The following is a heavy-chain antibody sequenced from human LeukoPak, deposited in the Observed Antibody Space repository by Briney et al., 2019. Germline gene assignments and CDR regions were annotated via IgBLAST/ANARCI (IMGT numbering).Heavy chain of an antibody. Sequence: GGSLRLSCAASRFTFSDYYMSWIRQAPGKGLEWVSYISSSGSTIYYADSVKGRFTISRGNAKNSLYLQMNSLRAEDTAVYYCATAKGATSKIDIWGQGTMVTVSS. J-gene: IGHJ3*02. CDR2: ISSSGSTI. CDR3: ATAKGATSKIDI. D-gene: IGHD1-26*01. CDR1: RFTFSDYY. V-gene: IGHV3-11*04.